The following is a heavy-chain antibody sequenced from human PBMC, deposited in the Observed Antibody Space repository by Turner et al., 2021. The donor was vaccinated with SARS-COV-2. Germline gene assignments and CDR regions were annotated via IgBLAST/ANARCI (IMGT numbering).Heavy chain of an antibody. Sequence: QVQLVQSGAEVKKPGASVKVSCTASGYTFTGYYMHWVRQAPGQGLEWMGWINPNSGGTNNAQKFQGRVTMTRDTSISTAYMELSRLRSDDTAVYYCAVLEMATITDAFDIWGQGTMVTVSS. CDR1: GYTFTGYY. J-gene: IGHJ3*02. V-gene: IGHV1-2*02. CDR2: INPNSGGT. CDR3: AVLEMATITDAFDI. D-gene: IGHD5-12*01.